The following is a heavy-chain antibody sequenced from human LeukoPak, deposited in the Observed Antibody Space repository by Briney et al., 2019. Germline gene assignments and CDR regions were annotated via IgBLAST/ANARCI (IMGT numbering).Heavy chain of an antibody. V-gene: IGHV1-18*01. CDR1: GYTFSRYG. CDR3: ARDIMYYDSSGYYYLYAFDI. CDR2: ISAHNGDT. Sequence: GASVKVSCKASGYTFSRYGHSWVRQAPGPGLEWMGWISAHNGDTNYAQKLQGRVTMTTDTSTSTAYMELRSLRSDDTAVYYCARDIMYYDSSGYYYLYAFDIWGQGTMVTVTS. D-gene: IGHD3-22*01. J-gene: IGHJ3*02.